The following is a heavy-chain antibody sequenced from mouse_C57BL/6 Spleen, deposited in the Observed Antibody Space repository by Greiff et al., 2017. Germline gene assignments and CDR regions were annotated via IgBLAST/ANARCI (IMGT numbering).Heavy chain of an antibody. V-gene: IGHV1-81*01. CDR3: AREEYGSSLGFDD. CDR2: IYPRSGNT. D-gene: IGHD1-1*01. J-gene: IGHJ2*01. Sequence: VQLQQSGAALARPGASVKLSCKASGYTFTSSGISWVEQRTGQGLEWIGEIYPRSGNTYYNGKLKGKATLTADKSSSTAYMELRSLTSEDSAVYVCAREEYGSSLGFDDGGQGSTLTGSA. CDR1: GYTFTSSG.